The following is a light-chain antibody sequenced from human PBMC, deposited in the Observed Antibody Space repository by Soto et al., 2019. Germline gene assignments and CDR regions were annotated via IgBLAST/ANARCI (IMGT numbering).Light chain of an antibody. CDR3: SSCPLSSTWV. CDR2: EVT. J-gene: IGLJ3*02. V-gene: IGLV2-14*01. Sequence: QSALTQPASVSGSPGQSITISCTGTSNDIGLYNYVSWYQQHPGKAPKLVIYEVTYRPSGVSDRFSGSKSDNTASLTISGLQAEDEADYYCSSCPLSSTWVFGGGTKVTVL. CDR1: SNDIGLYNY.